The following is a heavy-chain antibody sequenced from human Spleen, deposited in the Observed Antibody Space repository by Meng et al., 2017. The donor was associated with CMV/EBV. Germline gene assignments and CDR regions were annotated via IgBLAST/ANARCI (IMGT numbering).Heavy chain of an antibody. J-gene: IGHJ5*02. CDR2: VYYRGAT. Sequence: LACSVAVAAISDYCWSWIRQPPGKGREWIGYVYYRGATNYNPSLKSRVSMSVDTSKNQISMRLNSVTAADTAIYYCASHQTGDWFDPWGQGTLVTVSS. V-gene: IGHV4-59*01. CDR1: VAAISDYC. CDR3: ASHQTGDWFDP.